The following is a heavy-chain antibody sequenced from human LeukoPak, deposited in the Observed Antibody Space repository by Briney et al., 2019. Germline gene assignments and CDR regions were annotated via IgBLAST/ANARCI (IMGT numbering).Heavy chain of an antibody. D-gene: IGHD5-12*01. CDR2: IYYSGNT. J-gene: IGHJ4*02. V-gene: IGHV4-39*01. Sequence: SETLSLTCTVSGGSIRSSNYYWGWIRQPPGKGLEWIGSIYYSGNTYYNPSLKSRVTTSVDMSKNQFSLKLSSVTAADTAVYYCVRQGPSPWATHPLFDYWGQGTLVIVSS. CDR3: VRQGPSPWATHPLFDY. CDR1: GGSIRSSNYY.